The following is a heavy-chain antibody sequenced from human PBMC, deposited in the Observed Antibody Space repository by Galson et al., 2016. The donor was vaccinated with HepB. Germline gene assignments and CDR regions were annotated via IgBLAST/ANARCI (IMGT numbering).Heavy chain of an antibody. Sequence: SVKVSRKASGVTPSTSAITWVRQAPGQGFEWMGGIKPILGTPNYAQKFLGRMTITADASSGTNYMELSSLTSDDTAIYYCARDVVTLARGSGPSTLDHWGQGTLVTVSS. CDR2: IKPILGTP. V-gene: IGHV1-69*13. CDR3: ARDVVTLARGSGPSTLDH. CDR1: GVTPSTSA. J-gene: IGHJ4*03. D-gene: IGHD3-10*01.